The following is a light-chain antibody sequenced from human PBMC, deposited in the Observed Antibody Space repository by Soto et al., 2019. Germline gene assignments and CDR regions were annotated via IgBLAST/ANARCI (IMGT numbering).Light chain of an antibody. CDR3: SSFTSILGL. CDR2: DVS. Sequence: QCALTQPASVSGSPGQSITISCTGAVSEVAGYTYVSWYQQHPGKGPKVIIYDVSNRPSGVSNRFSGSKSGTTASLTISGLQAEDEADYYCSSFTSILGLFGGGTKVTVL. V-gene: IGLV2-14*03. CDR1: VSEVAGYTY. J-gene: IGLJ2*01.